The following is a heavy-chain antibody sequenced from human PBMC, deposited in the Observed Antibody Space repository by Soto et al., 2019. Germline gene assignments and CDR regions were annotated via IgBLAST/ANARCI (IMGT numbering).Heavy chain of an antibody. J-gene: IGHJ4*02. V-gene: IGHV3-30*18. Sequence: QVQLVESGGGVVQPGRSLRLSCAASGFTFSSYGMHWVRQAPGKGLEWVAVISYDGSNKYYADSVKGRFTISRDNSKNTLYMQMNSLRAEDTAVYYCAKDGVHGDLTSGFDYWGQGTLVNVSS. CDR2: ISYDGSNK. CDR3: AKDGVHGDLTSGFDY. CDR1: GFTFSSYG. D-gene: IGHD4-17*01.